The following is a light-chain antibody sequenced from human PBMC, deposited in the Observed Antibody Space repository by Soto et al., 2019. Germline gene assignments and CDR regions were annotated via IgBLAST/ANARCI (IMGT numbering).Light chain of an antibody. CDR3: QQSGRP. CDR2: GAS. V-gene: IGKV3-20*01. Sequence: EIVLTQSPGTVSLSPGESATLSCRASQSISRSDLAWYQQKPGQAPRLLIYGASSRATGIPDRFSGSGSGTDFTLTISRLEPEDSAVYYCQQSGRPFGQGTKVDI. J-gene: IGKJ1*01. CDR1: QSISRSD.